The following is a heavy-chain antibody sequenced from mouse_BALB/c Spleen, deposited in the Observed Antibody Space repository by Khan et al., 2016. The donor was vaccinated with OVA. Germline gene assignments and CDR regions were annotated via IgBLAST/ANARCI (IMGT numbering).Heavy chain of an antibody. J-gene: IGHJ1*01. CDR1: GFSLTTYG. V-gene: IGHV2-3*01. Sequence: QVQLKESGPGLVAPSQSLSITCTVSGFSLTTYGVNWVRQPPGKGLEWLGVIWGDGSTNYHSALLSRLSISKDDSKSPVFLKLNSLQTDDTATYYCAKAKVWYFDVWGAGTTVTVSS. CDR2: IWGDGST. CDR3: AKAKVWYFDV.